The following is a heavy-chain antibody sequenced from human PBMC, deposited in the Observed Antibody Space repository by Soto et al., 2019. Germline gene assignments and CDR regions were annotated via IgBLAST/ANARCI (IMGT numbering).Heavy chain of an antibody. CDR2: IYWNDDK. Sequence: GPTQVNPTQTLTLTCIFSGFSLRTSGVGVGWIRQPPGKALEWLGFIYWNDDKRYSPSLKSRLTITKDTSKNQVVLTMTNMDPVDTATYYCAKSGSSGWYGWFDPWGQGTQVTVSS. V-gene: IGHV2-5*01. J-gene: IGHJ5*02. CDR1: GFSLRTSGVG. CDR3: AKSGSSGWYGWFDP. D-gene: IGHD6-19*01.